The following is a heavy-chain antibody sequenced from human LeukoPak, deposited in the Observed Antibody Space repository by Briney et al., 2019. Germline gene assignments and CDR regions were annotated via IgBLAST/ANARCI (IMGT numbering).Heavy chain of an antibody. D-gene: IGHD3-10*01. CDR3: ARVFITMVRGVIIEGALNWFDP. J-gene: IGHJ5*02. CDR1: GGTFSSYA. Sequence: SVKVSCKASGGTFSSYAISWVRQAPGQGLEWMGGIIPIFGTANYAQKFQGRVTITADESTSTAYMELSSLRSEDTAVYYCARVFITMVRGVIIEGALNWFDPWGQGTLDTVSS. V-gene: IGHV1-69*13. CDR2: IIPIFGTA.